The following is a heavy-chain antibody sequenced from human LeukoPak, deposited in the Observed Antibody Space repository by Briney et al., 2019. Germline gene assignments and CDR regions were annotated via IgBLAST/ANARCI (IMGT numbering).Heavy chain of an antibody. Sequence: GGSLRLSCAASEFTLSSYWMAWVRQAPGKGLAWVANIKQDGSEKYYVDSVKGRFTISRDNARNSLYLQMNNLRAEDTAIFYCARVSPLMAPGAFDIWGQGRMVAVSS. CDR1: EFTLSSYW. V-gene: IGHV3-7*01. J-gene: IGHJ3*02. D-gene: IGHD2-8*01. CDR2: IKQDGSEK. CDR3: ARVSPLMAPGAFDI.